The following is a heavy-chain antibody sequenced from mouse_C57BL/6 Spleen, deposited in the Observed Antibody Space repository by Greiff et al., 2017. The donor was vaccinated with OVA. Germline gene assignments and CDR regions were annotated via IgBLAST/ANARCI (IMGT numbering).Heavy chain of an antibody. D-gene: IGHD1-1*01. J-gene: IGHJ3*01. CDR3: ARGYYGSSHEGFAY. CDR2: IDPSDSYT. CDR1: GYTFTSYW. V-gene: IGHV1-59*01. Sequence: QVQLQQPGAELVRPGTSVKLSCKASGYTFTSYWMHWVKQRPGQGLEWIGVIDPSDSYTNYNQKFKGKATLTVDTSSSTAYMQLSSLTSEDSAVYYCARGYYGSSHEGFAYWGQGTLVTVSA.